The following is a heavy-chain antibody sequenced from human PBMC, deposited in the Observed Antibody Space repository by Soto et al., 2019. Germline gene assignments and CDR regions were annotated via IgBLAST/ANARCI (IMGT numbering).Heavy chain of an antibody. CDR1: GGSISSYY. V-gene: IGHV4-59*01. J-gene: IGHJ4*02. CDR3: ARGGRWLQPFDY. D-gene: IGHD3-16*01. Sequence: PSETLFLTCTVSGGSISSYYWSWIRQPPGKGLEWIGYIYYSVSTNYNPSLKSRVTISVDTSKNQFSLKLSSVTAADTAVYYCARGGRWLQPFDYRGQGTMGKVSS. CDR2: IYYSVST.